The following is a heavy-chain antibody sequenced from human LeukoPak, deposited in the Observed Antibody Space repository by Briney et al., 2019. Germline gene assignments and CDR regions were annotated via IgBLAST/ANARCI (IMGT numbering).Heavy chain of an antibody. CDR3: ARGEHDYGDYGGYYYYGMDV. D-gene: IGHD4-17*01. Sequence: SETLSLTCTVSGYSISSGYYWGWIRQPPGKGLEWIGSIYHSGSTYYNPSLKSRVTISVDTPKNQFSLKLSSVTAADTAVYYCARGEHDYGDYGGYYYYGMDVWGQGTTVTVSS. CDR1: GYSISSGYY. V-gene: IGHV4-38-2*02. CDR2: IYHSGST. J-gene: IGHJ6*02.